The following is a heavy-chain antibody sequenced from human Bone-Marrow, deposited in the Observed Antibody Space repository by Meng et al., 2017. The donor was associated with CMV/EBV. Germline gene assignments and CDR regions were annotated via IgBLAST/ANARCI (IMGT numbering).Heavy chain of an antibody. CDR3: ARTGGPRDDYYYYGMDV. CDR1: GFTFSSYG. V-gene: IGHV3-30*02. J-gene: IGHJ6*02. D-gene: IGHD1-14*01. CDR2: IRFDGSSE. Sequence: GGSLRLSCAASGFTFSSYGMHWVRQAPGKGLEWVAFIRFDGSSEYYAESVKGRFTISRDNSKNTLYLQMNSLRAEDTAVYYCARTGGPRDDYYYYGMDVWGQGTTVTVSS.